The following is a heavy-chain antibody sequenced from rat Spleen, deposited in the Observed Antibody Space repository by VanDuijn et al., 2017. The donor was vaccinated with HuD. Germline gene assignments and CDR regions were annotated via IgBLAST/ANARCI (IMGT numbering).Heavy chain of an antibody. V-gene: IGHV5-7*01. CDR3: ARHDGGGDLDY. J-gene: IGHJ2*01. D-gene: IGHD1-12*02. CDR2: ISYDGGST. CDR1: GFTFSDYN. Sequence: EVQLVESGGGLVQPGRSLKLSCAASGFTFSDYNMAWVRQAPKKGLEWVTTISYDGGSTYYRDSVKGRFTISRDNAKSTLFLQMNSLKSEDTATYYCARHDGGGDLDYWGQGVMVTVSS.